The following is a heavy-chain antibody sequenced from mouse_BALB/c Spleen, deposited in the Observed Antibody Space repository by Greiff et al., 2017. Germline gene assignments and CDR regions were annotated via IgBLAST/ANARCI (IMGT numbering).Heavy chain of an antibody. Sequence: EVMLVESGGGLVKPGGSLKLSCAASGFTFSSYTMSWVRQTPEKRLEWVATISSGGSYTYYPDSVKGRFTISRDNAKNTLYLQMSSLKSEDTAMYYSTREGDGFDYWGQGTTLTVSS. J-gene: IGHJ2*01. V-gene: IGHV5-6-4*01. CDR2: ISSGGSYT. D-gene: IGHD3-3*01. CDR1: GFTFSSYT. CDR3: TREGDGFDY.